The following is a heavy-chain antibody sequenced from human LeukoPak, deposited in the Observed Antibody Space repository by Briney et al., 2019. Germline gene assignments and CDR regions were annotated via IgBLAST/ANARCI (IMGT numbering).Heavy chain of an antibody. Sequence: ASVKVSCKASGYTFTGYYMHWVRQAPGQGLEWTGRINPNSGGTNYAQKFQGRVTMTRDTSISTAYMELSRLRSDDTAVYYCARSQKPLGTHDAFDIWGQGTMVTVSS. CDR1: GYTFTGYY. CDR3: ARSQKPLGTHDAFDI. J-gene: IGHJ3*02. V-gene: IGHV1-2*06. CDR2: INPNSGGT.